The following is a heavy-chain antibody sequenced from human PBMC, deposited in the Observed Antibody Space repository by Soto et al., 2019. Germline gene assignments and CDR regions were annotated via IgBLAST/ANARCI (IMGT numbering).Heavy chain of an antibody. CDR1: GFTFSSYG. Sequence: QVQLVESGGGVVQPGRSLRLSCAASGFTFSSYGMHWVRQAPGKGLEWVAVISYDGSNKYYADSVKGRFTISRDNSKNTLYLQMNSLRAEDTAVYYCATKNYGAYLLGYWGQGTPVTVSS. D-gene: IGHD4-17*01. CDR3: ATKNYGAYLLGY. V-gene: IGHV3-30*03. J-gene: IGHJ4*02. CDR2: ISYDGSNK.